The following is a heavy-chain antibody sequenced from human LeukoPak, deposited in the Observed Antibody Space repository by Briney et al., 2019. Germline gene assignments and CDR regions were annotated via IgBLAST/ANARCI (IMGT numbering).Heavy chain of an antibody. V-gene: IGHV1-18*01. D-gene: IGHD3-10*01. J-gene: IGHJ5*02. CDR1: GYTFTSYG. Sequence: ASVKVSCKASGYTFTSYGISWVRQAPGQGLELMGWISAYNGNTNYAQKLQGRVTMTTDTSTSTAYMELRSLRSDDTAVYYCARDLRYYYGSGSYHWFDPWGQGTLVTVSS. CDR3: ARDLRYYYGSGSYHWFDP. CDR2: ISAYNGNT.